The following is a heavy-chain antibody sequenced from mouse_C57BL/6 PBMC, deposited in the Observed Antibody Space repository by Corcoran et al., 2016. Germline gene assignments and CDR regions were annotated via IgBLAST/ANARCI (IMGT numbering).Heavy chain of an antibody. CDR2: IYPRSGNT. D-gene: IGHD1-1*01. CDR3: ANGGLYYGSSYGY. V-gene: IGHV1-81*01. CDR1: GYTFTSYG. Sequence: QVQLQQYGAELARPGASVKLSCKASGYTFTSYGISWVKQRTGQGLEWIGEIYPRSGNTYYNEKFKGKATLTADKSSSTAYLELRSLTSEDSAVYFCANGGLYYGSSYGYWGEGTTLTVSS. J-gene: IGHJ2*01.